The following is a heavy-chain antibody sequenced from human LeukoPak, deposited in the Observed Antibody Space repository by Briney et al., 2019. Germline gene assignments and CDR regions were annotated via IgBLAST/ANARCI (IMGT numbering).Heavy chain of an antibody. Sequence: SETLSLTCAVYAESFSGYYWNWIRQPPGKGLEWIGEINHSGSTNYNPSLKSRVTISVDTSKNQFSLKLTSVTAADTAMYYCARRSGTKKDYWGQGNLVTVSS. V-gene: IGHV4-34*01. D-gene: IGHD1-1*01. J-gene: IGHJ4*02. CDR3: ARRSGTKKDY. CDR2: INHSGST. CDR1: AESFSGYY.